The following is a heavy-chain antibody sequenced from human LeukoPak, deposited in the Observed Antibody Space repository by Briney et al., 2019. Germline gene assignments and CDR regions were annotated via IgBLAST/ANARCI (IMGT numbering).Heavy chain of an antibody. Sequence: GGSLRLSCAASGFTFRNHGMNWVRQAPGKGLEWVSGISPSGGGTYYADSVKGRFTISRDDSENTLSLQMDSLRVEDTALYYCAQDIAWGAFEHWGQGTLVTVSP. J-gene: IGHJ4*02. CDR3: AQDIAWGAFEH. CDR1: GFTFRNHG. CDR2: ISPSGGGT. V-gene: IGHV3-23*01. D-gene: IGHD7-27*01.